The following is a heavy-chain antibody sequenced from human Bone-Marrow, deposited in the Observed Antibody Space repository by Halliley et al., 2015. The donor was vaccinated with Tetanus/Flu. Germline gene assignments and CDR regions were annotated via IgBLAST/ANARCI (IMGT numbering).Heavy chain of an antibody. D-gene: IGHD5-12*01. V-gene: IGHV4-30-4*01. Sequence: LRLSCVVSGGSISRRGYYWSWIRQPPGKGLEWIGYIYYSGNSYYNPSLMSRATLSVDTSRNQFSLNLSSVTAADTAIYYCASATNAFDNWGQGTLVTVSS. CDR3: ASATNAFDN. CDR1: GGSISRRGYY. CDR2: IYYSGNS. J-gene: IGHJ4*02.